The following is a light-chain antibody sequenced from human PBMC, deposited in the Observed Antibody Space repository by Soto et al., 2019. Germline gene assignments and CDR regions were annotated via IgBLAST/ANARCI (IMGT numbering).Light chain of an antibody. CDR3: QQFATSPLT. V-gene: IGKV3-15*01. CDR1: QSVSSN. J-gene: IGKJ4*01. Sequence: EIVMTQSPATLSVSLGERATLSCRASQSVSSNLAWYQLKPGQAPRLLIYGASTRATGIPARFSGSGSGTEFTLTISSLQSEDFAVYYCQQFATSPLTFGGGTKVDI. CDR2: GAS.